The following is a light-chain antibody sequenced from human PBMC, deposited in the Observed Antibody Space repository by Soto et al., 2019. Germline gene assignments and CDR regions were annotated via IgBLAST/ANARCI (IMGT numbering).Light chain of an antibody. CDR2: DAS. CDR3: QQRSNWPMYT. J-gene: IGKJ2*01. Sequence: EIVLTQSPATLSLSPGERDTLSCRASQSVNIYLAWYQHKPGQAPSLLIYDASIRATGIPARFSGSGSGTDFTLTISSLEPENFAVYYCQQRSNWPMYTFGQGTKLEIK. V-gene: IGKV3-11*01. CDR1: QSVNIY.